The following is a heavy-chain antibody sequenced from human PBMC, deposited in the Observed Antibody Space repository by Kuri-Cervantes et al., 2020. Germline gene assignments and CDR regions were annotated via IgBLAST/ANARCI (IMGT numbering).Heavy chain of an antibody. Sequence: SETLSLTCVVSGYSISNDYHWGWIRQPPGRGVEWIGSMYRIGSPYYNPSFKSRVIISVDTSKNQISLQSSSVTAADTAVYYCATYVVGQGGRGDWGQGTLVTVSS. D-gene: IGHD3-16*01. CDR1: GYSISNDYH. J-gene: IGHJ4*02. CDR3: ATYVVGQGGRGD. V-gene: IGHV4-38-2*01. CDR2: MYRIGSP.